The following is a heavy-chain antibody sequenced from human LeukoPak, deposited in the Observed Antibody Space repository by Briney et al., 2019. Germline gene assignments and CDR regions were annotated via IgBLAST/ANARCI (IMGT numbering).Heavy chain of an antibody. Sequence: SETLSLTCTVSGGSFSSNYWSWIRQPPGKGLEWIGHIYHSGTTNYNSSLKSRDTVSVDTSKNQFSLKLSSVTAANTAVYYCARPPYYYGSGSYNDAFDIWGQGTMVTVSS. CDR3: ARPPYYYGSGSYNDAFDI. V-gene: IGHV4-59*08. CDR2: IYHSGTT. J-gene: IGHJ3*02. CDR1: GGSFSSNY. D-gene: IGHD3-10*01.